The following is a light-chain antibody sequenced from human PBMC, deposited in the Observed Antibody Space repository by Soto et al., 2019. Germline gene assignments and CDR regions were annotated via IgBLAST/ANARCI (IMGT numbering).Light chain of an antibody. J-gene: IGLJ2*01. Sequence: QSVLTQPPSVSAAPGQKVTISCSGASSNIGKNYVSWYQQLPGTAPKLLIFDTNKRPSGIPDRFSGSKSGTSAALDITALQTVDEADYYCGTWDTSLSAVVFGGGTKLPVL. CDR2: DTN. V-gene: IGLV1-51*01. CDR1: SSNIGKNY. CDR3: GTWDTSLSAVV.